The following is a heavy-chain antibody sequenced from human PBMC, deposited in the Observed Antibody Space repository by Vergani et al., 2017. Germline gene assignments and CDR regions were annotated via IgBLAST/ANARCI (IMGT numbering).Heavy chain of an antibody. J-gene: IGHJ4*02. CDR3: ASDGTYYYGSGSFYLFEY. CDR2: IRADTGDT. D-gene: IGHD3-10*01. Sequence: QVQLVQSGPEVKRPGASVKVSCKTSGYTCFNYGVNWIRRAPGQGFEWLGWIRADTGDTKYSERLQDRVTLTTDSSTNTAYMELRSLKSDYTAVYYFASDGTYYYGSGSFYLFEYWGPGTLVTVSS. CDR1: GYTCFNYG. V-gene: IGHV1-18*04.